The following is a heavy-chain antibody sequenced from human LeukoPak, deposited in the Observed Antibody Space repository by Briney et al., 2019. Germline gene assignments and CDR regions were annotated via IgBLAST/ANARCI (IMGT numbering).Heavy chain of an antibody. V-gene: IGHV4-39*07. CDR3: ARAVGVRANRGSDY. Sequence: SETLSLTCTVSGGSISSSSYYWGWIRQPPGKGLEWIGSIYYSGSTYYNPSLKSRVTISVDTSKNQFSLKLSSVTAADTAVYYCARAVGVRANRGSDYWGQGTLVTVSS. CDR1: GGSISSSSYY. D-gene: IGHD3-10*01. J-gene: IGHJ4*02. CDR2: IYYSGST.